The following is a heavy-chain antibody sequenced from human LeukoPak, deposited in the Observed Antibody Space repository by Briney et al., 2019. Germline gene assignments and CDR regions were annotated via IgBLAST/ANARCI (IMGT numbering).Heavy chain of an antibody. V-gene: IGHV1-46*01. Sequence: ASVKVSCKASGYTFTSYYMHWVRQAPGQGLEWMGIINPSGGSTIYAQKFQGRVTMTRDTSTSTVYMELSSLRSEDTAVYYCARVPGSSGWPYYFDYWGQGTLVTVSS. D-gene: IGHD6-19*01. CDR1: GYTFTSYY. CDR2: INPSGGST. CDR3: ARVPGSSGWPYYFDY. J-gene: IGHJ4*02.